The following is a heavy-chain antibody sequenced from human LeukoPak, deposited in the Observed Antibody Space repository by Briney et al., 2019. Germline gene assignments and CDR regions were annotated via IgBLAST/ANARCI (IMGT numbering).Heavy chain of an antibody. CDR3: GRDALVGYLSFYYMDV. CDR1: GGPIISHY. D-gene: IGHD2-15*01. V-gene: IGHV4-59*11. Sequence: SETLSLTCTVSGGPIISHYWTWIRQSPVKGLEWIGDISNSGSTSYNPSLKSRVTISIDTSKNQFSLKLSSVTAADTAVYYCGRDALVGYLSFYYMDVWGKGTMVTVSS. CDR2: ISNSGST. J-gene: IGHJ6*03.